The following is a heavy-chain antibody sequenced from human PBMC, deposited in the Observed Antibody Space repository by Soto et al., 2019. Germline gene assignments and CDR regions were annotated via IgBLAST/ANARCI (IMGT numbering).Heavy chain of an antibody. V-gene: IGHV3-23*01. Sequence: GGSLRLSCAASGFTFSSYAMSWVRQAPGKGLEWVSAISGSGGSTYYAGSVKGRFTFSRDNSKNTLYLQMNSLRAEDTAVYYCAKARAQYYDFWSGYPVDYWGQGTLVTVSS. D-gene: IGHD3-3*01. CDR1: GFTFSSYA. CDR2: ISGSGGST. CDR3: AKARAQYYDFWSGYPVDY. J-gene: IGHJ4*02.